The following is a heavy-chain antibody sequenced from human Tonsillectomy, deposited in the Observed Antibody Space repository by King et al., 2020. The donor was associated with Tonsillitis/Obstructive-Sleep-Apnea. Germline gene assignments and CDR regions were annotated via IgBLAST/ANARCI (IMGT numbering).Heavy chain of an antibody. V-gene: IGHV3-48*02. CDR1: GFTFSSYS. D-gene: IGHD3-3*01. Sequence: LVESGGGLVQPGGSLRLSCAASGFTFSSYSMNWVRPAPGKGLEWVSYISSSSSTIYSADSVKGRFTISRDNAKNSLYLQMNSLRDEDTAVYYCARGRADFPNWFDPWGQGTLVTVSS. CDR3: ARGRADFPNWFDP. CDR2: ISSSSSTI. J-gene: IGHJ5*02.